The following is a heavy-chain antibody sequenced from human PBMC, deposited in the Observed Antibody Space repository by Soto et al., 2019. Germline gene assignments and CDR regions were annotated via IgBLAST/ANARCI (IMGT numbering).Heavy chain of an antibody. V-gene: IGHV4-4*02. CDR3: SSRITDAPT. J-gene: IGHJ5*02. CDR1: GGSITSGW. CDR2: ILYSGTT. D-gene: IGHD2-2*01. Sequence: QVQLQESGPGLVKPSGTLSPTSAVSGGSITSGWWTWVRQPPGKGLEWIGEILYSGTTNYNSSLNSRVTISIDNSKKQFSLILSSVTAADTAVYYCSSRITDAPTWGQGTLVTVSS.